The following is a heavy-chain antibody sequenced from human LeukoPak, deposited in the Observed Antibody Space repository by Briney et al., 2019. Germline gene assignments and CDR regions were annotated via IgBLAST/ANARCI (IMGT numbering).Heavy chain of an antibody. CDR3: AREVDV. J-gene: IGHJ6*04. CDR2: INHSGST. Sequence: SETLSLTCAVYGGSFSGYCWSWIRQPPGKGLEWIGEINHSGSTNYNPSLKSRVTISVDTSKNQFSLKLSSVTAADTAVYYCAREVDVWGKGTTVTVSS. V-gene: IGHV4-34*01. CDR1: GGSFSGYC.